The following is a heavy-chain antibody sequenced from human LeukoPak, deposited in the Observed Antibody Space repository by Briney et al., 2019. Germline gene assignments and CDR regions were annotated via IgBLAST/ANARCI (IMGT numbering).Heavy chain of an antibody. CDR1: GFTLSNAW. V-gene: IGHV3-48*02. D-gene: IGHD6-19*01. J-gene: IGHJ2*01. CDR2: FSSSSNTI. CDR3: ARDAGYSSAWSHWYFDL. Sequence: PGGSFRLSCAASGFTLSNAWMSWVRQAPGKGLEWVSYFSSSSNTIYYTDSVKGRFTISRDNAKNSLYLQMNSLRDEDTAVYYCARDAGYSSAWSHWYFDLWGRGTLVTVSS.